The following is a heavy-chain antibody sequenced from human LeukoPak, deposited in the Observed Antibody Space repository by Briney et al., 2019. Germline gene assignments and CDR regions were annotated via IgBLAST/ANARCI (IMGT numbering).Heavy chain of an antibody. Sequence: PGGSLRLSCAASGFTVSSNYMSWVRQAPGKGLEWVSVIYSGGSTYYADSVKGRFTISRDNSKNTLYLQMNSLRAEDTAVYYCARDHIILRGSGSYYIDYWGQGTLVTVSS. V-gene: IGHV3-66*02. CDR2: IYSGGST. CDR3: ARDHIILRGSGSYYIDY. D-gene: IGHD3-10*01. J-gene: IGHJ4*02. CDR1: GFTVSSNY.